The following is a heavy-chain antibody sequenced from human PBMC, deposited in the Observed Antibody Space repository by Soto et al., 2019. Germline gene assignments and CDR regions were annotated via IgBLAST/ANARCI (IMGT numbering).Heavy chain of an antibody. CDR3: ATQEVGGTYVYTFDP. CDR2: IYCSGST. CDR1: GGSISSSSYY. D-gene: IGHD1-26*01. J-gene: IGHJ5*02. Sequence: QLQLQESGPGLVKPSETLSLTCTVSGGSISSSSYYWGWIRQPPGKGLEWIGSIYCSGSTYYNPPLKSRVTISVDTSKNHFSLKLSSVTAADTAVYYCATQEVGGTYVYTFDPWGQGTLVTVSS. V-gene: IGHV4-39*02.